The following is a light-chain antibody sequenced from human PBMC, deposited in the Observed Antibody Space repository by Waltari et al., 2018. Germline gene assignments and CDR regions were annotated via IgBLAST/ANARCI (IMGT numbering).Light chain of an antibody. CDR1: QSVSSSY. Sequence: EIVLTQSPGTLSLSPGERATLSCRASQSVSSSYLAWYQQKPGQAPRLLIYGASSRATGIPDRFGGSGSGTDFTLTISRLEPEDFAVYYCQQYGSSPGGTFGQGTKVEIK. CDR3: QQYGSSPGGT. J-gene: IGKJ1*01. CDR2: GAS. V-gene: IGKV3-20*01.